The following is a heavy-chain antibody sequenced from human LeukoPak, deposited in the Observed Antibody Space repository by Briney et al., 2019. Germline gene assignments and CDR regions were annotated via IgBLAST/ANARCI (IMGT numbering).Heavy chain of an antibody. D-gene: IGHD2-8*01. CDR2: IYYNGDT. J-gene: IGHJ5*02. V-gene: IGHV4-28*01. Sequence: SETLSLTCAVSGYSISSSNWWAWIRQPPGKGLEWIGYIYYNGDTYYNPYNPSLTSRVTMSVDTSKNQFSLKLSSVTAADTAVYYCARTPKYCTNGVCYKSPLYWFDPWGQGTLVTVSS. CDR1: GYSISSSNW. CDR3: ARTPKYCTNGVCYKSPLYWFDP.